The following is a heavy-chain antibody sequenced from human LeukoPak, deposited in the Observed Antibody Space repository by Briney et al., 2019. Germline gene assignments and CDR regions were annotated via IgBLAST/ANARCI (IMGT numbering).Heavy chain of an antibody. CDR1: GGTFNSYA. CDR3: ARDRYYYDSSGYSRFDP. Sequence: ASVKVSCKASGGTFNSYAISWVRQAPGQGLEWMGGIIPVFGTAIYAQKFQGRVTITADESTSTAYMELSTLRSEDTAVYYCARDRYYYDSSGYSRFDPWGQGTLVTVSS. D-gene: IGHD3-22*01. CDR2: IIPVFGTA. J-gene: IGHJ5*02. V-gene: IGHV1-69*13.